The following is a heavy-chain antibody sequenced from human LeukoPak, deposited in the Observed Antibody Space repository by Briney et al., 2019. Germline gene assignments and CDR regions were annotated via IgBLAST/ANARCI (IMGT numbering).Heavy chain of an antibody. CDR3: AKVIYSSGSYATGFDY. Sequence: PGGSLRLSCAASGFTFSSYAMSWVRQAPGKGLEWVSAISGSGGSTYYADSVKGRFTISRDNSKNTLYLQMNSLRAEDTAVYYCAKVIYSSGSYATGFDYWGQGTLVTVSS. V-gene: IGHV3-23*01. J-gene: IGHJ4*02. CDR1: GFTFSSYA. D-gene: IGHD1-26*01. CDR2: ISGSGGST.